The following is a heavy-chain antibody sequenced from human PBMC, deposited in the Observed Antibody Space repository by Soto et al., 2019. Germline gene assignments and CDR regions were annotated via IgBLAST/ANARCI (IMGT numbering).Heavy chain of an antibody. J-gene: IGHJ3*02. CDR1: GGCVSSGSYY. V-gene: IGHV4-61*01. CDR2: IYYSGST. Sequence: SETLSLTCTLSGGCVSSGSYYWSWIRQPPGKGLEWIGYIYYSGSTNYNPSLKSRVTISVDTSKNQFSLKLSSVTAADTAVYYCARARVVTHAFDIWGQGTMVTVSS. D-gene: IGHD3-3*01. CDR3: ARARVVTHAFDI.